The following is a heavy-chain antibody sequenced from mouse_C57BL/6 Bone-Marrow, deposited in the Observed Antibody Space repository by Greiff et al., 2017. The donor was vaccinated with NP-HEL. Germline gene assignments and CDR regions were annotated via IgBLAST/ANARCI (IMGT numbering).Heavy chain of an antibody. Sequence: EVKLVESGGDLVKPGGSLKLSCAASGFTFSSYGMSWVRQTPDKRLEWVATISSGGSYTYYPDSVKGRFTISRDNAKNTLYLQMSSLKSEDTAMYYCARHLYYGSSYGWYFDVWGTGTTVTVSS. CDR2: ISSGGSYT. D-gene: IGHD1-1*01. CDR3: ARHLYYGSSYGWYFDV. CDR1: GFTFSSYG. V-gene: IGHV5-6*01. J-gene: IGHJ1*03.